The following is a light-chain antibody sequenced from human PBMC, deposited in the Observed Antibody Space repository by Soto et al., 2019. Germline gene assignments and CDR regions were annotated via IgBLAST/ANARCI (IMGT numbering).Light chain of an antibody. CDR1: QSVSSSF. J-gene: IGKJ4*01. CDR3: XXYGSSPLT. CDR2: GAS. Sequence: EIVLTQSPGTLSLSPGERATLSCRASQSVSSSFLAWYQQKPGQAPRLLIYGASSRATGIPDRFSGSGSGTXXXLXXXXLEPXDVXXXXXXXYGSSPLTFGGGTKVEIK. V-gene: IGKV3-20*01.